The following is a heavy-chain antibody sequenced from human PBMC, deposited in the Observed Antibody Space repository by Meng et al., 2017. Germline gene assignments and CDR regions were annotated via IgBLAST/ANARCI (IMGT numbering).Heavy chain of an antibody. CDR2: IYWNDDK. Sequence: SDPTLVKPTQTLTLTCTFSGFSLSTSGVGVGWIRQPPGKALEWLALIYWNDDKRYSPSLKSRLTITKDPSQHQVVLTMTNMDPVDTATYYCALSYVSGSYYNPGGYWGQGTLVTVSS. V-gene: IGHV2-5*01. J-gene: IGHJ4*02. CDR3: ALSYVSGSYYNPGGY. D-gene: IGHD3-10*01. CDR1: GFSLSTSGVG.